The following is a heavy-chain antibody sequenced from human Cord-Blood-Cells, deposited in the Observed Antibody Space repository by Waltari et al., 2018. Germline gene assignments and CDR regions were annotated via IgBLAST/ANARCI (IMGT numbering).Heavy chain of an antibody. D-gene: IGHD3-22*01. Sequence: AISWVRQAPGQGLEWMGGIIPIFGTANYAQKFQGRVTITADESTSTAYMELSSLRSEDTAVYYCARVRYYDSSGYYYYFDYWGQGTLVTVSS. CDR2: IIPIFGTA. CDR1: A. CDR3: ARVRYYDSSGYYYYFDY. V-gene: IGHV1-69*01. J-gene: IGHJ4*02.